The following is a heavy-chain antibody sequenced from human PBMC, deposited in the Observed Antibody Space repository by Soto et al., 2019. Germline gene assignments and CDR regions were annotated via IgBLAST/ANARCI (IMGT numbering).Heavy chain of an antibody. Sequence: AGSLRLSWAASGFTVSSNYMSWVRQAPGKGLEWVGVIYRGGSTYYADSVRGRFTISRDNSKNTLSLQMNSLRAEDTAVYYCARDPPETRHGMDVWGQGTTVTVSS. V-gene: IGHV3-53*01. CDR2: IYRGGST. CDR1: GFTVSSNY. CDR3: ARDPPETRHGMDV. J-gene: IGHJ6*02.